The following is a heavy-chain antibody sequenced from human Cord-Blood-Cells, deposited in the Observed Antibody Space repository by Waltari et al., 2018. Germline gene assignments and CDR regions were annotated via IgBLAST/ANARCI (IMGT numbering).Heavy chain of an antibody. Sequence: EVQLLESGGGLVQPGGCLRLSCAASGSTFSRYAMSWVRQDPGKGLEWVSAISGSGGSTNSANPVKGRFTNSRDTSKNTLYLQMNSLRAEDTAVYYCAKDKGYGSGSYFGYWGQGSLVTVSS. D-gene: IGHD3-10*01. CDR1: GSTFSRYA. V-gene: IGHV3-23*01. J-gene: IGHJ4*02. CDR3: AKDKGYGSGSYFGY. CDR2: ISGSGGST.